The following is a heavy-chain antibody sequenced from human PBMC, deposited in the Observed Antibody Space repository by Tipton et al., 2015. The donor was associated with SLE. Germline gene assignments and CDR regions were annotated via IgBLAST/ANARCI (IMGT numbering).Heavy chain of an antibody. D-gene: IGHD4-17*01. CDR1: GGSISGYY. V-gene: IGHV4-4*07. CDR2: IYTSGST. Sequence: TLSLTCTVSGGSISGYYWSWIRPPAGKGLEWIGRIYTSGSTNYNPSLKSRVTMSVDASKNQFSLKLSSVTAADTAVYYCARDDGDYTVDYWGQGTLVTVSS. CDR3: ARDDGDYTVDY. J-gene: IGHJ4*02.